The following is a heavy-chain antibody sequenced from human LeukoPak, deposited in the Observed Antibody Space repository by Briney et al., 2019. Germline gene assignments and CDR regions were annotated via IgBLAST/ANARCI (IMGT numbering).Heavy chain of an antibody. D-gene: IGHD6-6*01. Sequence: SETLSLTCSISGDSIGNYYWSWIRQPPGKGLKWIGEINHSGSTNYNPSLKSRVTISVDMSKNQFSLKLSSVTAADTAVYYCARGDTVAARPGRFDYWGQGTLVTVSS. J-gene: IGHJ4*02. V-gene: IGHV4-34*01. CDR3: ARGDTVAARPGRFDY. CDR1: GDSIGNYY. CDR2: INHSGST.